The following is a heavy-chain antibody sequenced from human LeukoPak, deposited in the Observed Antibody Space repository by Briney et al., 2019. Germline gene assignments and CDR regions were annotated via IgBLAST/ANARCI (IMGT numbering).Heavy chain of an antibody. V-gene: IGHV3-30*04. J-gene: IGHJ3*02. CDR2: ISYDGSNK. CDR3: AKPMIVGLRDAFDI. D-gene: IGHD3-22*01. CDR1: GFTFSSYA. Sequence: GGSLRLSCAASGFTFSSYAMHWVRQAPGKGLEWVAVISYDGSNKYYADSVKGRFTISRDNSKNTLYLQMNSLRAEDTAVYYCAKPMIVGLRDAFDIWGQGTMVTVSS.